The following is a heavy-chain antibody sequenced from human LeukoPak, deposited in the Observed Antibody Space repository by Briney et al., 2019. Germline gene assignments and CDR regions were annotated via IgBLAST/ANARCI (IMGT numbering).Heavy chain of an antibody. J-gene: IGHJ4*02. CDR2: ISGSGASM. V-gene: IGHV3-23*01. CDR1: GFTFSNFG. D-gene: IGHD6-6*01. Sequence: GGSLRLSCPATGFTFSNFGMAWVRQAPGQGLEWVSTISGSGASMHQADSVKGRFTISRDNSRSTLYLQMNSLRAEDTAVYYCAKDAGPQQLVFFDSWGQGTLVTVSS. CDR3: AKDAGPQQLVFFDS.